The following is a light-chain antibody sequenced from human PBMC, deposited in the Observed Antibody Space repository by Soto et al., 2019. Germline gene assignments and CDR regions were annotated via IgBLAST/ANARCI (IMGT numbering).Light chain of an antibody. V-gene: IGKV4-1*01. Sequence: DIVMTQSPDSLAVSLGERATINCKSSKSVFFNSNNKNYLAWYQQKPGQPPTLLIYWASTRESGFPDRFSGSGSGTDFTLTISSLQAEDVAVYYCQQYYNIPPTFGQGTKVEI. J-gene: IGKJ1*01. CDR1: KSVFFNSNNKNY. CDR3: QQYYNIPPT. CDR2: WAS.